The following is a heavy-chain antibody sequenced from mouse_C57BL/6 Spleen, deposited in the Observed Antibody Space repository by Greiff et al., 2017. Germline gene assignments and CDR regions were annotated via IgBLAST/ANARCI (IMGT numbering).Heavy chain of an antibody. CDR3: ARADYGSNLDVGG. CDR1: GYTFTSYW. D-gene: IGHD1-1*01. CDR2: IYPGSGST. V-gene: IGHV1-55*01. Sequence: QVQLQQPGAELVKPGASVKMSCKASGYTFTSYWITWVKQRPGQGLEWIGDIYPGSGSTNYNEKFKSKATMTVDTSSSTAYMQRSSLTSEDSAVYYWARADYGSNLDVGGWGTAATVT. J-gene: IGHJ1*03.